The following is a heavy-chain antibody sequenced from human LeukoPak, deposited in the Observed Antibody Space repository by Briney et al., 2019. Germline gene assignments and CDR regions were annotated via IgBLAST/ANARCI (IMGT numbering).Heavy chain of an antibody. J-gene: IGHJ4*02. CDR2: MNPNSGNT. V-gene: IGHV1-8*01. D-gene: IGHD3-3*01. CDR3: AREAPARLAYDFWSGGDY. Sequence: ASVKVSCKASGYTFTSYDINWVRQATGQGLEWMGWMNPNSGNTGYAQKLQGRVTMTTDTSTSTAYMELRSLRSDDTAVYYCAREAPARLAYDFWSGGDYWGQGTLVTVSS. CDR1: GYTFTSYD.